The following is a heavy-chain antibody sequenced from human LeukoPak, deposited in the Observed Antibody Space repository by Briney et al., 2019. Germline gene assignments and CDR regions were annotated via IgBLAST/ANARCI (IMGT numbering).Heavy chain of an antibody. CDR2: IVGSGDNT. V-gene: IGHV3-23*01. CDR3: VKRDYVDSTTYAPLFDY. CDR1: GFTFSSYA. J-gene: IGHJ4*02. Sequence: GGSLRLSCAASGFTFSSYAMAWVRQAPGKGLEWVPGIVGSGDNTFYADCVKGRFTISRDNSKNTLYLQMNGLRAEDTAVYYCVKRDYVDSTTYAPLFDYWGQGTLVTVSS. D-gene: IGHD2/OR15-2a*01.